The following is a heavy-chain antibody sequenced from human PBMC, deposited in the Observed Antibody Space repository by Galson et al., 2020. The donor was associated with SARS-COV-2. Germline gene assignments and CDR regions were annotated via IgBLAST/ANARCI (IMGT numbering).Heavy chain of an antibody. CDR1: GFTFDDYA. J-gene: IGHJ3*02. D-gene: IGHD2-21*02. CDR3: AKGGKCGGDCFAIADAFDI. Sequence: GGSLRLSCAASGFTFDDYAMHWVRQAPGKGLEWVSGISWNSGSIGYADSVKGRFTISRDNAKNSLYLQMNSLRAEDMALYYCAKGGKCGGDCFAIADAFDIWPRDNGHRLF. CDR2: ISWNSGSI. V-gene: IGHV3-9*03.